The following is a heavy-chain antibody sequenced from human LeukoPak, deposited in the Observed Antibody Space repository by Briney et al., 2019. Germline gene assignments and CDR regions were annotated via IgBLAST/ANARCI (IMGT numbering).Heavy chain of an antibody. CDR3: TRVTYSSSSISLDAFDI. V-gene: IGHV4-61*08. Sequence: PSETLSLTCTVSGGSIGSGDYYWSWIRQPPGKGLEWIGYIYYSGSTNYNPSLKSRVTMSVDTSKNQFSLKLSSVTAADTAVYYCTRVTYSSSSISLDAFDIWGQGTMVTVSS. CDR1: GGSIGSGDYY. D-gene: IGHD6-6*01. J-gene: IGHJ3*02. CDR2: IYYSGST.